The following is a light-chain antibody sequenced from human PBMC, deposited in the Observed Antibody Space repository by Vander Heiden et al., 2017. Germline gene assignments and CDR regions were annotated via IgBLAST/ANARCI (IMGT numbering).Light chain of an antibody. V-gene: IGKV2-30*01. Sequence: DVVLTDSPLSLPVTLGQRDSISCRSSQRLVYYDGNNYLNWFQQKPGQAPRRLIYKASSRDCGVPDRFSGSGSGTDFTLKISRVEAEDVGVYYCRQGKHWPLTFGGGTKVEIK. CDR3: RQGKHWPLT. CDR2: KAS. CDR1: QRLVYYDGNNY. J-gene: IGKJ4*01.